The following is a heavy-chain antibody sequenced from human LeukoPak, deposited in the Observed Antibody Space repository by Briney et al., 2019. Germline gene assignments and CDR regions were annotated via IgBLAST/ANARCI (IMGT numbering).Heavy chain of an antibody. J-gene: IGHJ5*02. CDR1: GFTFSSYA. Sequence: PGGSLRLSRAASGFTFSSYAMSWVRQAPGKGLEWVSAISGSGGSTYYADSVKGRFTISRDNSKNTLYLQMNSLRAEDTAVYYCAKLWFGELLEYNWFDPWGQGTLVTVSS. D-gene: IGHD3-10*01. V-gene: IGHV3-23*01. CDR2: ISGSGGST. CDR3: AKLWFGELLEYNWFDP.